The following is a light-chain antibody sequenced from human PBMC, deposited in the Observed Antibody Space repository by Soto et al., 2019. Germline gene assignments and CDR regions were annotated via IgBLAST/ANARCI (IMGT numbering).Light chain of an antibody. V-gene: IGLV2-14*01. CDR3: SSYTSSSTLV. CDR2: DVS. J-gene: IGLJ1*01. CDR1: SSDVGGYNY. Sequence: QSALTQPASVSGSPGQSITISCTGTSSDVGGYNYVSWYQQHPGKAPKLMIYDVSNRPSGVSNRFSGSKSGNTASLTISGRQAEDEAHYYCSSYTSSSTLVFGTGTKLTVL.